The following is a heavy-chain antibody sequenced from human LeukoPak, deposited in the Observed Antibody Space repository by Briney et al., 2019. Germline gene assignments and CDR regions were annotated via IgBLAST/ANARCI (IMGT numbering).Heavy chain of an antibody. CDR2: IYSGGST. V-gene: IGHV3-53*05. D-gene: IGHD3-10*01. CDR1: GFTVSSNY. CDR3: AREGYYGSGSPPSLYFDY. J-gene: IGHJ4*02. Sequence: SGGSLRLSCAASGFTVSSNYMSWVRQAPGKGLEWVSVIYSGGSTYYADSVKGRFTISRDNSKNTLYLQMNSLRPEDTAIYYCAREGYYGSGSPPSLYFDYWGQGTLVTVSS.